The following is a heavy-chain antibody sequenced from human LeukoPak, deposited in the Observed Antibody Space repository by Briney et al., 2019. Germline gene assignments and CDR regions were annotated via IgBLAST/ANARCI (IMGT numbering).Heavy chain of an antibody. D-gene: IGHD1-26*01. Sequence: GGSLRLSCAASGFTFSSNAMSWVRQAPGQGLEWVSAISGSGVTTYYADSVKGRFTISRDNSRNTLYLQMISLRAEDTAVYFCASLGTYSIGRLHYWGQGTLVTVSS. CDR3: ASLGTYSIGRLHY. V-gene: IGHV3-23*01. J-gene: IGHJ4*02. CDR1: GFTFSSNA. CDR2: ISGSGVTT.